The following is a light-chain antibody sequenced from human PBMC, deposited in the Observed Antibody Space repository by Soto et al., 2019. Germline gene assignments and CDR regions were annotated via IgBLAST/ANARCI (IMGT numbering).Light chain of an antibody. Sequence: QSVPTQPPSASGSPGQSVAISCTGTSSDVGGYNYVSWYQQHPGKAPKLMIYEVNKRPPGVPDRFSGSKSGDTASLTVSGLQAEDEADYYCSSYAGSSNVFGTGTKVTVL. CDR2: EVN. CDR1: SSDVGGYNY. J-gene: IGLJ1*01. V-gene: IGLV2-8*01. CDR3: SSYAGSSNV.